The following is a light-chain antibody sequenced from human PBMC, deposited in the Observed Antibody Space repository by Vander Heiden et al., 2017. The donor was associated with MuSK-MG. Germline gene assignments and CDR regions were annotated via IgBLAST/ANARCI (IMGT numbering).Light chain of an antibody. CDR1: QIVRSSY. CDR2: GAS. Sequence: WAESGGSRTFSQGERATLSCRASQIVRSSYLAWYQQKPGQAPRLLIYGASSRATGIPDRFSGSGPGTHFTLALTRLVPVDIAVINCQHDSESQTFGQGTKLEIK. V-gene: IGKV3-20*01. J-gene: IGKJ1*01. CDR3: QHDSESQT.